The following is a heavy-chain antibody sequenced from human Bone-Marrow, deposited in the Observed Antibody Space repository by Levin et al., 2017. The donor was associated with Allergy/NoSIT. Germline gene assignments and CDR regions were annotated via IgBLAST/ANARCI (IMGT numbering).Heavy chain of an antibody. CDR1: GFSVTSHY. J-gene: IGHJ4*02. D-gene: IGHD4-17*01. V-gene: IGHV3-66*01. CDR2: IYDDGTT. Sequence: QAGGSLRLSCTATGFSVTSHYMSWVRQAPGKGLDWVSMIYDDGTTYYAASVKGRFTISRDRSKNTLFLQMSSLRGEDTAVYYCASGGDYGLSPFPYWGLGTLVTVSS. CDR3: ASGGDYGLSPFPY.